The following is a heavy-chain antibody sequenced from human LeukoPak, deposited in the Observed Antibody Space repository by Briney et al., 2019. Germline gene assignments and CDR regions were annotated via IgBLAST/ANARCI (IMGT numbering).Heavy chain of an antibody. D-gene: IGHD2-21*01. CDR2: IKAGNGDT. V-gene: IGHV1-3*01. CDR3: ARDDCGDTCYPGGY. CDR1: GYIFTKYV. Sequence: GASVKVSCKASGYIFTKYVVHWVRQAHGQRPEWMGWIKAGNGDTKYSQNFQDRLTITRDTSASTVYMELSSLTSEDTALYYCARDDCGDTCYPGGYWGQGTLVTVSS. J-gene: IGHJ4*02.